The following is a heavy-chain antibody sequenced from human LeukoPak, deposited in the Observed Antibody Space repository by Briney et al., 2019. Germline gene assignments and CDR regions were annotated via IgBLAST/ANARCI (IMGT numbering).Heavy chain of an antibody. CDR2: IYYSGST. CDR1: GGSISSGGYS. D-gene: IGHD3-22*01. CDR3: ARHRTQITMIVVVTSDYFDY. V-gene: IGHV4-61*08. Sequence: SQTLSLTCTVSGGSISSGGYSWSWIRQPPGKGLEWIGYIYYSGSTNYNPSLKSRVTISVDTSKNQFSLKLSSVTAADTAVYYCARHRTQITMIVVVTSDYFDYWGQGTLVTVSS. J-gene: IGHJ4*02.